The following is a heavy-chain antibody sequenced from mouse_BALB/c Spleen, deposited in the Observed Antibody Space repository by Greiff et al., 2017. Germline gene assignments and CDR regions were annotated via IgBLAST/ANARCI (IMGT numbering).Heavy chain of an antibody. V-gene: IGHV1S137*01. CDR2: ISTYYGDA. Sequence: VQLQQSGAELVRPGVSVKISCKGSGYTFTDYAMHWVKQSHAKILEWIGVISTYYGDASYNQKFKGKATMTVDKSSSTAYMELARLTSEDSAIYYCARHLYDYWGQGTTLTVSS. CDR3: ARHLYDY. J-gene: IGHJ2*01. CDR1: GYTFTDYA.